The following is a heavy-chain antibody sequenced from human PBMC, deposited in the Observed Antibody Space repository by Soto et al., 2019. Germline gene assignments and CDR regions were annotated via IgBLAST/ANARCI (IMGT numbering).Heavy chain of an antibody. J-gene: IGHJ5*02. V-gene: IGHV1-3*01. CDR3: ARDRGYCSSTSCLHNWFDP. CDR2: INAGNGNT. D-gene: IGHD2-2*01. Sequence: ASVKVSCKASGYTFTGYYMHCVRQAPGQGLEWMGWINAGNGNTKYSQKFQGRVTITRDTSASTAYMELSSLRSEDTAVYYCARDRGYCSSTSCLHNWFDPWGQGTLVTVSS. CDR1: GYTFTGYY.